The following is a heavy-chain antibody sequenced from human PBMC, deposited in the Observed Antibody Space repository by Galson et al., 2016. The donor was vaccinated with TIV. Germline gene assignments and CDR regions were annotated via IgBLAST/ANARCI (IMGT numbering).Heavy chain of an antibody. J-gene: IGHJ4*02. CDR1: GFTFSSYA. CDR2: ISGGGGST. Sequence: SLRLSCAASGFTFSSYAMSWVRQAPGKGLEWVSVISGGGGSTYYADSVKGRFTISRDNSKNTVYLQMNSLRAEDTAVYYCAKDTSSAYSGYGYFDYWGQGTLVTVSS. V-gene: IGHV3-23*01. D-gene: IGHD5-12*01. CDR3: AKDTSSAYSGYGYFDY.